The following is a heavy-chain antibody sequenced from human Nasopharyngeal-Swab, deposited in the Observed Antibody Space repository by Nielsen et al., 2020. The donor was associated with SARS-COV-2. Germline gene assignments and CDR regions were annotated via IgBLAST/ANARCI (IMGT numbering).Heavy chain of an antibody. CDR3: AKDGGGGVQSIAAAGTHFDY. CDR1: GFAFIDYS. D-gene: IGHD6-13*01. J-gene: IGHJ4*02. Sequence: GEFLKISCAASGFAFIDYSMDWVRQAPGKGLEWVSAISGNGGSTYYADSVKGRFTISRDKSKNTLYLQMNSLRAEDTAVYYCAKDGGGGVQSIAAAGTHFDYWGQGTLVTVSS. V-gene: IGHV3-23*01. CDR2: ISGNGGST.